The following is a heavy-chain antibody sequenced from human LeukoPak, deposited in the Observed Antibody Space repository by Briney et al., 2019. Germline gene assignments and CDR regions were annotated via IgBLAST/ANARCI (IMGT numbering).Heavy chain of an antibody. D-gene: IGHD6-13*01. Sequence: SETLSLTCTVSGGSISSRSHYWGWIRQPPGKGLEWIGSIYYSGSADYDPSLKSRVTISVDTSKNQFSLKMSSVIAADTAVYYCAREDRSSWYGSFAPWGQGTLVTVSS. CDR1: GGSISSRSHY. CDR3: AREDRSSWYGSFAP. CDR2: IYYSGSA. J-gene: IGHJ5*02. V-gene: IGHV4-39*07.